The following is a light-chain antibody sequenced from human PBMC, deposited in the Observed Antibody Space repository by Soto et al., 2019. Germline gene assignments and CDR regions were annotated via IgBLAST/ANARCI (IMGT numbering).Light chain of an antibody. CDR3: RQYDSESK. CDR1: QTISNW. Sequence: DIQITHSPSTLSASIVDRVTITFLASQTISNWLAWYQQKPGKAPKVLIHDASRLESGVPSRFSGSGSGTEFTLTINNLQPDDFAIYYCRQYDSESKFGQGTKVDIK. J-gene: IGKJ1*01. V-gene: IGKV1-5*01. CDR2: DAS.